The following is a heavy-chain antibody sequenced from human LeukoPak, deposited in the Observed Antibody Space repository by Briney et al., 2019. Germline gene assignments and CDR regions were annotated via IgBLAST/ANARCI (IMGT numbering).Heavy chain of an antibody. V-gene: IGHV1-2*02. CDR1: GYTFTGYX. CDR3: ARDPNYDSSGYPLDY. D-gene: IGHD3-22*01. Sequence: GASVKVSCKASGYTFTGYXXXXXXQAPXQGLXXXXXINPNXGGTNYAQKXXGRXXXTRXXSISTAYMELSRLRSDDTAVYYCARDPNYDSSGYPLDYWGQGTLVTVSS. J-gene: IGHJ4*02. CDR2: INPNXGGT.